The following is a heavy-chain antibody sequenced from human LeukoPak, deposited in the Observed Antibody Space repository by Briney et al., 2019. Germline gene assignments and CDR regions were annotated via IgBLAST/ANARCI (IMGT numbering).Heavy chain of an antibody. Sequence: PGGSLRLSCAASGFTFSSYNMNWVRQAPGKGLEWVSSISSSSDYIYYADSVKGRFTISRDSATNSLYLQMNSLRAEDTAVYYCARDIKGQYQDAFDIWGQGTMVTVSS. V-gene: IGHV3-21*01. J-gene: IGHJ3*02. D-gene: IGHD2-2*01. CDR3: ARDIKGQYQDAFDI. CDR2: ISSSSDYI. CDR1: GFTFSSYN.